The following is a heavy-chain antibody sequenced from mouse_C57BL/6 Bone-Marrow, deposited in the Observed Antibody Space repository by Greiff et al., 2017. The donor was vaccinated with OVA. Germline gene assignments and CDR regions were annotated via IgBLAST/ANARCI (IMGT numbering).Heavy chain of an antibody. V-gene: IGHV5-17*01. CDR3: ARGYLYYAMDY. CDR2: ISSGSSTI. CDR1: GFTLSDYG. D-gene: IGHD5-1*01. J-gene: IGHJ4*01. Sequence: EVKVVESGGGLVKPGGSLKLSCAASGFTLSDYGMHWVRQAPEKGLEWVAYISSGSSTIYYTDTVKGRVTISRDNAKNTLFLQMTSLRSEDTAMYYCARGYLYYAMDYWGQGTSVTVSS.